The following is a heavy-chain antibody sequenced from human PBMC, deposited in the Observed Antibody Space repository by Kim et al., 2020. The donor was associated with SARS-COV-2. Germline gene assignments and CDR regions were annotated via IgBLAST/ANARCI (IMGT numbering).Heavy chain of an antibody. J-gene: IGHJ4*02. Sequence: GGSLRLSCAASGFTFSNSWMNWVRQAPGKGPEWVGRVKSKTDGATTDYVPPVKGTFTISRDDSKNTLYLQMTSLKIEDTAVYYCSTGDYWGQGTLVTVSS. CDR3: STGDY. V-gene: IGHV3-15*01. CDR2: VKSKTDGATT. CDR1: GFTFSNSW.